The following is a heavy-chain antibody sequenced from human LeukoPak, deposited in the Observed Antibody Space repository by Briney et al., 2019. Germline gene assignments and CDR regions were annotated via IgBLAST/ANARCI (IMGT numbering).Heavy chain of an antibody. CDR3: ARDPRDNYGNYVGDGY. D-gene: IGHD4-11*01. CDR1: GGSISSGDYY. J-gene: IGHJ4*02. Sequence: SQTLSLTCTVSGGSISSGDYYWSWIRQPPGKGLEWIGYIYYSGSTYYNPSLKSRVTISVDTSKNQFSLKLSSVTAADTAVYYCARDPRDNYGNYVGDGYWGQGTLVTVSS. CDR2: IYYSGST. V-gene: IGHV4-30-4*08.